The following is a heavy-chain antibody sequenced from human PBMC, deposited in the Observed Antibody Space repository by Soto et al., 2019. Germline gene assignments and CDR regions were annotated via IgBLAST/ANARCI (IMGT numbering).Heavy chain of an antibody. J-gene: IGHJ4*02. Sequence: ASVKVSCKASGYTFTSYGISWVRQAPGQGLEWMGWISAYNGNTNYAQKLQGRVTMTTDTSTSTAYMELRSLRSDDTAVYYCARDKDTAMATGYFDYWGQGTLATVSS. V-gene: IGHV1-18*01. CDR3: ARDKDTAMATGYFDY. CDR1: GYTFTSYG. D-gene: IGHD5-18*01. CDR2: ISAYNGNT.